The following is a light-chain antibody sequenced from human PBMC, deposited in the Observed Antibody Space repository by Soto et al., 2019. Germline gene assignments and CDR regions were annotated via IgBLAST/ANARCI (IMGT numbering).Light chain of an antibody. V-gene: IGKV3-20*01. CDR3: QQYGRPPRAT. CDR1: QTVRDSY. CDR2: EAS. J-gene: IGKJ5*01. Sequence: EIVLTQSPVTLSLXPXETXTXXXIAIQTVRDSYLAWYQQKPGQVPRLLIYEASSRATGIPDRFSGGGSGTDFTLSISKVEPEDFAVYYCQQYGRPPRATFGQGTRLEI.